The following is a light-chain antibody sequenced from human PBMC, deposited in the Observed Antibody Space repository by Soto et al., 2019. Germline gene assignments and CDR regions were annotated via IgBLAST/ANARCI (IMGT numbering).Light chain of an antibody. J-gene: IGKJ1*01. Sequence: DIVMTQSPLSLPVTPGEPASISCRSSQSLLHSNGYYYLDWYLQKPGQSPQLLIYLGSNRASGVPDRFSGSGSGTDFTLKISRVEAEDVGVYYCMQALQTPLFGQGTKVDNK. V-gene: IGKV2-28*01. CDR2: LGS. CDR3: MQALQTPL. CDR1: QSLLHSNGYYY.